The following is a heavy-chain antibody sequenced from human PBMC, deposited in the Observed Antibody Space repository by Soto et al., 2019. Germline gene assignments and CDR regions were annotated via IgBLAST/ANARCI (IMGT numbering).Heavy chain of an antibody. CDR3: AKGPDGSGYYHNWFDP. CDR2: ISRTGDSA. CDR1: GFSVSDYA. Sequence: EVHLLESGGALVQPGGSLTLSCAASGFSVSDYAMSWVRQAPGKGLEWVSSISRTGDSAYYADSVKGRFAISRDRSKNKLSLQMNSPRIEDTAVYYCAKGPDGSGYYHNWFDPWGQGTLITVSS. J-gene: IGHJ5*02. V-gene: IGHV3-23*01. D-gene: IGHD3-22*01.